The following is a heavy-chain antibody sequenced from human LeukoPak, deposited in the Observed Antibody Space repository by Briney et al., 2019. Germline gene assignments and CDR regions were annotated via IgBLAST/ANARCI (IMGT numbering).Heavy chain of an antibody. CDR3: ARGGYDILTGSDY. CDR1: GGSISSSSYY. Sequence: SETLSLTCTVSGGSISSSSYYWGWIRQPPGKGLEWIGSIYYSGSTYYNPSLKSRVTISVDTSKNQFSLKLSSVTAADTAVYYCARGGYDILTGSDYWGRGTLVTVSS. J-gene: IGHJ4*02. CDR2: IYYSGST. D-gene: IGHD3-9*01. V-gene: IGHV4-39*07.